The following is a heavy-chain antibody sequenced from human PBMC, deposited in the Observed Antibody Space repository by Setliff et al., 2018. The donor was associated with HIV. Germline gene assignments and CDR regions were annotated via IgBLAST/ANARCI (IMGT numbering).Heavy chain of an antibody. CDR3: ARGSFDPYNGSFQHFDY. CDR1: GDTFTTYA. J-gene: IGHJ4*02. Sequence: ASVKVSYKASGDTFTTYAMHWVRQAPGQRLEWMGWINGGNGNTKYSQEFQGRVTMTTDTSTSTGYMELRSLRSDDTAVYFCARGSFDPYNGSFQHFDYWGQGTLVTVSS. D-gene: IGHD1-26*01. V-gene: IGHV1-3*01. CDR2: INGGNGNT.